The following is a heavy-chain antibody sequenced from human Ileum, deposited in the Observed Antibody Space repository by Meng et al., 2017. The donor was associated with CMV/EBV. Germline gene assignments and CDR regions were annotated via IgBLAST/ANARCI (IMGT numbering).Heavy chain of an antibody. CDR3: ARDVWGFDY. CDR1: GYTFTDHN. Sequence: HVHLPQSGAEVKKPGASVKISCKTSGYTFTDHNIGWVRPAPGQGLEWVGWISLGNGQTVYGHKVQGRVTVTTDTSTSTAHMELRSLRSDDTAMYYCARDVWGFDYWGQGTLVTVSS. J-gene: IGHJ4*02. CDR2: ISLGNGQT. D-gene: IGHD7-27*01. V-gene: IGHV1-18*04.